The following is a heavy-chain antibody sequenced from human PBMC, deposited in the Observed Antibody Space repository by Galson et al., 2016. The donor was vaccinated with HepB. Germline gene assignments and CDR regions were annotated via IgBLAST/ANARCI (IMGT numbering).Heavy chain of an antibody. D-gene: IGHD4-11*01. J-gene: IGHJ6*02. CDR1: GGSVTTYY. V-gene: IGHV4-59*02. CDR3: ASVSPMTAVAAGRYYHPLDV. CDR2: VHYSGST. Sequence: SETLSLTCSVSGGSVTTYYWGWVRRPPGKGLEWIGYVHYSGSTNYSPSLKSRVIISLDTSRNQFSLTLSSVTAADTTVYYCASVSPMTAVAAGRYYHPLDVWGQGTTGTVSS.